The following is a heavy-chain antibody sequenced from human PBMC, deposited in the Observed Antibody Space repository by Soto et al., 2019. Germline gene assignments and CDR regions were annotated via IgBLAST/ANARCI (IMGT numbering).Heavy chain of an antibody. CDR1: GFAFSSYA. D-gene: IGHD6-19*01. J-gene: IGHJ4*02. V-gene: IGHV3-23*04. Sequence: EVQLVESGGGLVQPGGSLRLSCVGSGFAFSSYAMTWVRQAPGKGLEWVSGIREIGGGTSYADSVKGRFIVSRDNSKNTLYLFMNSLRAEDTAMYYCAKVSGWCQYFDDWGQGTLVTVSS. CDR3: AKVSGWCQYFDD. CDR2: IREIGGGT.